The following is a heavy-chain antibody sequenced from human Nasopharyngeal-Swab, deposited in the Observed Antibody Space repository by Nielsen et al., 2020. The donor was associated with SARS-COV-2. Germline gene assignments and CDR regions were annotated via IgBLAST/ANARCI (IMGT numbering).Heavy chain of an antibody. Sequence: GGSLRLSCAASGFTFSSYGMHWVRQAPGKGLEWVAIIPYDGSNKYYADSLKGRFTISRDNSKNTLYLQMNSLRAEDTAVYYCAKDMAITMLRGVIAYWGQGTLVTVSS. D-gene: IGHD3-10*01. CDR2: IPYDGSNK. J-gene: IGHJ4*02. CDR3: AKDMAITMLRGVIAY. CDR1: GFTFSSYG. V-gene: IGHV3-30*18.